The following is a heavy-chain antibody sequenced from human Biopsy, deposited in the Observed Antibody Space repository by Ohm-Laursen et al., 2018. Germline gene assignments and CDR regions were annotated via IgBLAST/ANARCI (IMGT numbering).Heavy chain of an antibody. CDR3: ARAYFYGLGTSNYFFDS. D-gene: IGHD3-10*01. CDR2: IYYSWTT. Sequence: SDTLSLTCTVSGGSIRSPDHRWNWVRRAPGKGLEWIGNIYYSWTTFYNPSLSRRVTMDLDTSSNQFSLKLKSVSSADMAVYFCARAYFYGLGTSNYFFDSWGQGALVTVSS. CDR1: GGSIRSPDHR. J-gene: IGHJ4*02. V-gene: IGHV4-39*01.